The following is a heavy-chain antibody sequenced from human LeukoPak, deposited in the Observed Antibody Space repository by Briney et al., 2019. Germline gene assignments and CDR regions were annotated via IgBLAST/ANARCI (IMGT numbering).Heavy chain of an antibody. CDR2: IIPILGIA. D-gene: IGHD3-22*01. J-gene: IGHJ4*02. V-gene: IGHV1-69*04. CDR1: GGTFSSYA. Sequence: ASVKVSCKASGGTFSSYAISWVRQAPGQGLEWMGRIIPILGIANYAQKFQGRVTITADKSTSTAYMELSSLRSEDTAVYYCARAIYYDSRGEFDYWGQGTLVTVSS. CDR3: ARAIYYDSRGEFDY.